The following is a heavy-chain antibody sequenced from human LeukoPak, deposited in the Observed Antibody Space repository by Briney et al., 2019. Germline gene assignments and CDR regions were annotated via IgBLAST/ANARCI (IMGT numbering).Heavy chain of an antibody. CDR1: GFNFTDYW. Sequence: PGVSLRLSCVGTGFNFTDYWMRWVRHAPGKGLEWVSSISSSSSYIYYADSEKGRLTISRDNAKNSLYLQMNSLRAEDTAVYYCARDPTPRYCSGGSCYTHYGMDVWGQGSTVTVSS. J-gene: IGHJ6*02. D-gene: IGHD2-15*01. V-gene: IGHV3-21*01. CDR3: ARDPTPRYCSGGSCYTHYGMDV. CDR2: ISSSSSYI.